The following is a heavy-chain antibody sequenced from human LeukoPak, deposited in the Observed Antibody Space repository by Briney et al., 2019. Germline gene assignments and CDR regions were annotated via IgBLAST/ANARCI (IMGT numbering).Heavy chain of an antibody. V-gene: IGHV1-18*01. D-gene: IGHD5-18*01. Sequence: ASVKVSCKASGYTFTSYGISWVRQAPGQGLEWMGWISAYNGNTNYAQKFQGRVTITADKSTSTAYMELSSLRSEDTAVYYCARGPVDTAMVFFSYWGQGTLVTVSS. J-gene: IGHJ4*02. CDR2: ISAYNGNT. CDR3: ARGPVDTAMVFFSY. CDR1: GYTFTSYG.